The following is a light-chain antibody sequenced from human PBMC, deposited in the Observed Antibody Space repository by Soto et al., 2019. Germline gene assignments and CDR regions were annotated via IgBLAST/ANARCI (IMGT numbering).Light chain of an antibody. CDR3: QQYGGSRT. Sequence: PVKRVPLSCMASQSVSSSYLTWYQQKPGQAPRLLIYGASTRATSIPARFSGSGSGTDFTLTISRLEPDDFAVYYCQQYGGSRTFGQGTKVDIK. CDR2: GAS. CDR1: QSVSSSY. J-gene: IGKJ1*01. V-gene: IGKV3-20*01.